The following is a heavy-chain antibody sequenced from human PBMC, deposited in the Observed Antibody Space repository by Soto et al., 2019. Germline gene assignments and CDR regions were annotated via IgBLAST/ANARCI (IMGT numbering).Heavy chain of an antibody. CDR2: VKSKIDDETT. CDR1: GFIFRNAW. V-gene: IGHV3-15*07. J-gene: IGHJ4*02. Sequence: EGRLVESGGGLVKPEESLRLSCAASGFIFRNAWMNWVRQAPGKGLEWVGRVKSKIDDETTDYAAPVKGRFTIKRDDSNSVVSREKNSMRIENSTVYCCTVSGGSGVGAFDYWGPGTVVTVSS. D-gene: IGHD1-26*01. CDR3: TVSGGSGVGAFDY.